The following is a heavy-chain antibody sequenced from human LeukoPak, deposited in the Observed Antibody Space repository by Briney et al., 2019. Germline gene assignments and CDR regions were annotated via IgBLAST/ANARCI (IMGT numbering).Heavy chain of an antibody. J-gene: IGHJ4*02. CDR2: ISGSGGST. CDR1: GFTFRSYA. D-gene: IGHD3-22*01. V-gene: IGHV3-23*01. CDR3: AKDTRVSSGKRGSDY. Sequence: PGGSLRLSCAASGFTFRSYAMSWVRQAPGKGLEWVSAISGSGGSTYYADSVKGRFTISRDNSKNTLYLQMNSLRAEDTAVYYCAKDTRVSSGKRGSDYWGQGTLVTVSS.